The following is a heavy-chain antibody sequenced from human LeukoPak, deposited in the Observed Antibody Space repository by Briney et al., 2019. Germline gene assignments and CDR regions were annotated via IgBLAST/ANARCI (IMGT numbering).Heavy chain of an antibody. D-gene: IGHD3-10*01. V-gene: IGHV4-34*01. CDR3: ARSGIGVYYGSGSYYTYYFDY. CDR2: INHSGST. J-gene: IGHJ4*02. Sequence: SETLSLTCAVHGGSFSGYYWSWIRQPPGKGLEWIGEINHSGSTNYNPSLKSRVTISVDTSKNQFSLKLSSVTAADTAVYYCARSGIGVYYGSGSYYTYYFDYWGQGTLVTVSS. CDR1: GGSFSGYY.